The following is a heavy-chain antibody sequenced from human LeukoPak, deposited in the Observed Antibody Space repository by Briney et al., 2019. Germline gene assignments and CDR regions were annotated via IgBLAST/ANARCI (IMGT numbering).Heavy chain of an antibody. Sequence: GASVKVSCKASGGSFSGYAISWVRQAPGQGLEWMGRVIVMLGIANYAQKFQGRVTMTAGKSTSTAYMELSSLRSEDTAVYYCARVRDCSSTSCYAWDCWGQGTPVTVSS. CDR3: ARVRDCSSTSCYAWDC. D-gene: IGHD2-2*01. V-gene: IGHV1-69*04. CDR1: GGSFSGYA. CDR2: VIVMLGIA. J-gene: IGHJ4*02.